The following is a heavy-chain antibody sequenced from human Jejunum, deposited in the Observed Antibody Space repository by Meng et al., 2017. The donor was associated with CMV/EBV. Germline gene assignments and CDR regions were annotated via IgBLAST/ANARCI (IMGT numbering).Heavy chain of an antibody. J-gene: IGHJ4*02. Sequence: VASGFTFSDHWMGWVRQAPGRGLEWISYISSSSSAIEYADSVKGRLTSSRDNAKSSMYLQMNSLRDEDTAVYYCARDFWDTDYTGYWGQGTLVTVSS. V-gene: IGHV3-48*02. CDR3: ARDFWDTDYTGY. CDR1: GFTFSDHW. CDR2: ISSSSSAI. D-gene: IGHD3-16*01.